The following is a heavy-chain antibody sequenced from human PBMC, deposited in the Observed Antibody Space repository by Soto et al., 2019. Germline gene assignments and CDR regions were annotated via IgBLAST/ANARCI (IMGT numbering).Heavy chain of an antibody. D-gene: IGHD2-21*01. CDR1: GFIFDDYA. V-gene: IGHV3-9*01. CDR2: ISWNSDSR. J-gene: IGHJ6*02. CDR3: GKSRSCGGMNDGYYYGVDV. Sequence: EVRVVESGGGLVQPGGFLKLSCVASGFIFDDYAMHWVRQAPGEGLEWVSSISWNSDSRAYGDSVKGRFTISRDNSKNSLYLQMNSLRTEDTALYYYGKSRSCGGMNDGYYYGVDVWGQGTTVTVSS.